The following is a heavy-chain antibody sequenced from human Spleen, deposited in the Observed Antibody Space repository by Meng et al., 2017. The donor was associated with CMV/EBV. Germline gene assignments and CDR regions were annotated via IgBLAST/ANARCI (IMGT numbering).Heavy chain of an antibody. CDR1: GFTLTSYG. V-gene: IGHV3-30*19. CDR2: ISYDGSNK. D-gene: IGHD3-22*01. J-gene: IGHJ5*02. Sequence: SGFTLTSYGMDWVRQAPGKGLEWMAVISYDGSNKYNTDSMKGRFTNARDNSKNTLHLQMNTLRAEDTALYYCARGGYYDSSGQNWFDPWGQGTLVTVSS. CDR3: ARGGYYDSSGQNWFDP.